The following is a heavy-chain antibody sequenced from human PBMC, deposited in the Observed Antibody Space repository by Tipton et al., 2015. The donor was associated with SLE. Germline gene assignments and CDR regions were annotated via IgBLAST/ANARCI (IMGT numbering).Heavy chain of an antibody. CDR2: ISWNSGSI. V-gene: IGHV3-9*02. CDR1: RFTSSTYG. D-gene: IGHD3-10*01. J-gene: IGHJ2*01. CDR3: ARDEYGSGPGGFDL. Sequence: SLRLSCAASRFTSSTYGMHWVRQAPGKGLEWVSGISWNSGSIGYADSVKGRFTISRDNAKYSLYLQMNSLRTEDMALYYCARDEYGSGPGGFDLWGRGTLVTVSS.